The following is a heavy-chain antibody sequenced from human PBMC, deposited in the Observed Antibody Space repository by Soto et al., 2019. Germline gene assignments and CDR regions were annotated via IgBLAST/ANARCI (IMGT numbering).Heavy chain of an antibody. Sequence: QVQLVQSGAEVKKPGASVQVSCKASGYTFTSYGIIWVRQAPGQGLEWMGWISAYNGNTNYAQKLQGRVTMTTDTSTSTAYMELRSLRSDDTAVYYCARARRGYSGYDLPYYWGQGTLVTVSS. CDR3: ARARRGYSGYDLPYY. V-gene: IGHV1-18*01. J-gene: IGHJ4*02. CDR2: ISAYNGNT. D-gene: IGHD5-12*01. CDR1: GYTFTSYG.